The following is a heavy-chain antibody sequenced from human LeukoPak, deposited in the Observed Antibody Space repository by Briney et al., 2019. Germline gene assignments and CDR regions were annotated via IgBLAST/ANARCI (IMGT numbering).Heavy chain of an antibody. V-gene: IGHV4-4*02. CDR1: GGSISSSNW. CDR2: IYHSGST. Sequence: SGTLSLTCAVSGGSISSSNWWSRVRQPPGKGLEWIGEIYHSGSTNYNPSLKSRVTISVDKSKNQFSLKLSSVTAADTAVYYCATSGLLRFGELRYYFDCWGQGTLVTVSS. J-gene: IGHJ4*02. D-gene: IGHD3-10*01. CDR3: ATSGLLRFGELRYYFDC.